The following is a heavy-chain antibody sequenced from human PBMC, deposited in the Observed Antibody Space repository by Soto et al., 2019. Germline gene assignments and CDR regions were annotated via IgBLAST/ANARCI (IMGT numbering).Heavy chain of an antibody. J-gene: IGHJ4*02. V-gene: IGHV3-23*01. D-gene: IGHD2-15*01. Sequence: EVQPLESGGGLVRPGGSLRLSCAASGFTFSNYAMSWVRQAPGKGLEWVSTISDSGGNTYYPDSVKGRFTISRDSSKNTLYLQMNSLRAEDTAVYYCAKRGGPRLYYFDYWGQGTLVTVSS. CDR1: GFTFSNYA. CDR2: ISDSGGNT. CDR3: AKRGGPRLYYFDY.